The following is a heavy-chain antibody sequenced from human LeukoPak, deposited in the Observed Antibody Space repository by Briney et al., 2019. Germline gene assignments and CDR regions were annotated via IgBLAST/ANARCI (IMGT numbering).Heavy chain of an antibody. CDR1: GFTFGDYA. J-gene: IGHJ4*02. CDR2: IRSKAYGGTT. V-gene: IGHV3-49*04. D-gene: IGHD3-22*01. Sequence: PGGSLRLSWTASGFTFGDYAMSWVRQAPGKGLEWVGFIRSKAYGGTTEYAASVKGRFTISRDDSKSIAYLQMNSLKTEDTAVYYCTRIHYYDSSGYYSGIDYWGQGTLVTVSS. CDR3: TRIHYYDSSGYYSGIDY.